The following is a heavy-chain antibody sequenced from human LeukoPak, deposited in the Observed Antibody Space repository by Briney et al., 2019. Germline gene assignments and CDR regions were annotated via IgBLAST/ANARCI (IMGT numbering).Heavy chain of an antibody. CDR1: GGSFSGYY. CDR2: INHSGST. Sequence: PSETLSLTCAVYGGSFSGYYWSWIRQPPGKGLEWIGEINHSGSTNYNPSLKSRVTISVDTSKNQFSLKLNSVTAADTAVYYCVRHDGRGGATMGAFDSSGQGSLVTVFS. CDR3: VRHDGRGGATMGAFDS. V-gene: IGHV4-34*01. J-gene: IGHJ5*01. D-gene: IGHD4/OR15-4a*01.